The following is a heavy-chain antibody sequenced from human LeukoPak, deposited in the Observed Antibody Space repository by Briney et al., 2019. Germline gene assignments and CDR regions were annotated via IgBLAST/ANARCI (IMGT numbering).Heavy chain of an antibody. CDR3: ARGAQGYSSSWYKFDP. V-gene: IGHV3-48*01. CDR2: ISSSSSTI. D-gene: IGHD6-13*01. J-gene: IGHJ5*02. Sequence: GGSLRLSCAASGFTFSSYSMNWVRQAPGKGLEWVSYISSSSSTIYYADSVKGRFTISRDNAKNSLYLQMNSLRAEDTAVYYCARGAQGYSSSWYKFDPWGQGTLVTVSS. CDR1: GFTFSSYS.